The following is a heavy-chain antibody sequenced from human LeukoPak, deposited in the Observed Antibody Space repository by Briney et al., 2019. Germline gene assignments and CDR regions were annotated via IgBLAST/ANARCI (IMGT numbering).Heavy chain of an antibody. CDR3: ARIVSGPPVGYNWFDP. CDR2: INPNSGGT. V-gene: IGHV1-2*02. J-gene: IGHJ5*02. D-gene: IGHD5-12*01. Sequence: GASVKVSCKASGYTFTGYYMHWVRQAPGQGLEWMGWINPNSGGTNYAQKFQGRVTMTRDTSISTAYMELSRLRSDDTAVYYCARIVSGPPVGYNWFDPWGQGTLVTVSS. CDR1: GYTFTGYY.